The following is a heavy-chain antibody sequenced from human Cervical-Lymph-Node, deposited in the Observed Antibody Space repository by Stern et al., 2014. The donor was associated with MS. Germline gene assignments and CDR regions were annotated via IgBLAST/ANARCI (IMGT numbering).Heavy chain of an antibody. J-gene: IGHJ6*02. Sequence: QLQLQESGPGKVKPSETLSLTCSVSGGSISSYYCSWVRQPAGKGLEWIGRINTFGSTNFNPSLRSRLTMSVDTSKTQFSLNLKSVPAADTAVYYCARGVLGFGEFPYGMDVWGQGTTVTVSS. CDR3: ARGVLGFGEFPYGMDV. V-gene: IGHV4-4*07. D-gene: IGHD3-10*01. CDR1: GGSISSYY. CDR2: INTFGST.